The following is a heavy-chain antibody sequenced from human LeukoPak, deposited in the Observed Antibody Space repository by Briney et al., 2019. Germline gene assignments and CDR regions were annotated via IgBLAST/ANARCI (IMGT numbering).Heavy chain of an antibody. CDR2: IYSGGST. CDR1: GFTVSSNY. V-gene: IGHV3-53*01. D-gene: IGHD3-22*01. J-gene: IGHJ4*02. Sequence: PGGSLRLSCAASGFTVSSNYMSCVRQAPGEGLEWDSAIYSGGSTHYADSVKVRFTISRDNSKNTLYLQMNSLRAEDTAVYYCARGQKDSSGYYYYFDYWGQGTLVTVSS. CDR3: ARGQKDSSGYYYYFDY.